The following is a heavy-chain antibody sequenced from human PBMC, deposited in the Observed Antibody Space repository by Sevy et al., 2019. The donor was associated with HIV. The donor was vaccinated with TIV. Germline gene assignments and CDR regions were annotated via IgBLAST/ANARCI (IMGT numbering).Heavy chain of an antibody. CDR2: ISYDGNNR. D-gene: IGHD6-6*01. CDR1: GFTFSSYG. Sequence: GGSLRLSCAASGFTFSSYGVNWVRQAPGKGLEWVAVISYDGNNRYYADSVKGRFTISRDNSKNTLYLQMNSLRADDTAVYYCARGLAALPGYYYGMDVWGLGPRSPSP. V-gene: IGHV3-30-3*01. J-gene: IGHJ6*02. CDR3: ARGLAALPGYYYGMDV.